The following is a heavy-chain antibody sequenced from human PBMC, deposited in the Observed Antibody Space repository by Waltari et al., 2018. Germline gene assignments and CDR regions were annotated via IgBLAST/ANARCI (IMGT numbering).Heavy chain of an antibody. Sequence: QEQLVQSGAEVKKPGASMKVSCQVSGYPLRTFGISWVRQVPGQGPEWMGWTTAYNGDTRYAQKFQGRITMTTDTSTDTAYMELRSLTSDDTALYYCARDRKDGINYAFDIWGQGTMVIV. J-gene: IGHJ3*02. CDR1: GYPLRTFG. CDR3: ARDRKDGINYAFDI. CDR2: TTAYNGDT. D-gene: IGHD3-10*01. V-gene: IGHV1-18*01.